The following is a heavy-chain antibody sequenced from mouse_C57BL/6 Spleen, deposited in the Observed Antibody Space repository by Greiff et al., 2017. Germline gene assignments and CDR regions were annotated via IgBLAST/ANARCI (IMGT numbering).Heavy chain of an antibody. Sequence: EVQLQQSGAELVRPGASVKLSCTASGFNIKDDYMHWVKQRPEQGLEWIGWIDPENGDTEYASKFQGKATITADTSSNTAYLQLSSLTSEDTAVYYCTTSISVYSNPAWFAYWGQGTLVTVSA. CDR2: IDPENGDT. CDR3: TTSISVYSNPAWFAY. V-gene: IGHV14-4*01. J-gene: IGHJ3*01. CDR1: GFNIKDDY. D-gene: IGHD2-5*01.